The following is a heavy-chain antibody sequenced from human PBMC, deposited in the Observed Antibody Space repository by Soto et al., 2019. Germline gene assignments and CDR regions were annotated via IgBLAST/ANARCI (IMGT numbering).Heavy chain of an antibody. J-gene: IGHJ4*02. CDR1: GFTFTDNA. Sequence: PGGSLRLSCAASGFTFTDNAMMWVRQAPGKGLEWVSTLSGFSGTAFYADSVKGRFPISKDNSKSTVYLQLNSLRAEDTAVYYCARDLRSASGWYAPGYWGQGTMVTVSS. V-gene: IGHV3-23*01. D-gene: IGHD6-19*01. CDR3: ARDLRSASGWYAPGY. CDR2: LSGFSGTA.